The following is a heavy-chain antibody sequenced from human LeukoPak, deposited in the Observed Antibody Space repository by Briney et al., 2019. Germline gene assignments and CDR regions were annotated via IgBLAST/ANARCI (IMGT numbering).Heavy chain of an antibody. CDR2: ISHDGSNK. CDR1: GFTFSNYA. CDR3: AKEGRFGELLFVLYYYYMDV. D-gene: IGHD3-10*01. Sequence: PGGSLRLSCAASGFTFSNYAMHWVRQAPGKGLEWVALISHDGSNKYYADSVKGRFTISRDNSKNTLYLQMNSLRAEDTAVYYCAKEGRFGELLFVLYYYYMDVWGKGTTVTISS. J-gene: IGHJ6*03. V-gene: IGHV3-30*04.